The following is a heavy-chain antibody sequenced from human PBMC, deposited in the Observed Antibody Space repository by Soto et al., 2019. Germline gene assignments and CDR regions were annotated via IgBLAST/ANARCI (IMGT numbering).Heavy chain of an antibody. CDR1: GGSLRGYY. Sequence: ETLSLTCTVSGGSLRGYYWSWIRQPPGKGLEWIGDFYSSGSPHHNPSLKNRVSISEDRSKNEFSLKLSSVTAADTAIYYCAREFYYDSSGIGFDSWGQGTLVTVS. CDR3: AREFYYDSSGIGFDS. D-gene: IGHD3-22*01. V-gene: IGHV4-59*01. CDR2: FYSSGSP. J-gene: IGHJ4*02.